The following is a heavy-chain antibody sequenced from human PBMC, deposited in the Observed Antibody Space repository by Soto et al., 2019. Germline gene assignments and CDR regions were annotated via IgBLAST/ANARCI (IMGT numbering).Heavy chain of an antibody. CDR2: ISGSGGST. CDR3: AKAWNYDILTGYRDFFDY. D-gene: IGHD3-9*01. J-gene: IGHJ4*02. Sequence: PGGSLRLSCAASGFTFSSYAMSWVRQAPGKGLEWVSAISGSGGSTYYADSVKGRFTISRDNSKNTLYLQMNSLRAEDTAVYYCAKAWNYDILTGYRDFFDYWGQGTLVTVSS. V-gene: IGHV3-23*01. CDR1: GFTFSSYA.